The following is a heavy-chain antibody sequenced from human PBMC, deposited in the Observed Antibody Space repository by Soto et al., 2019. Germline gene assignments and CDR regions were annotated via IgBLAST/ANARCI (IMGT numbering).Heavy chain of an antibody. V-gene: IGHV1-8*01. J-gene: IGHJ4*02. CDR1: GYTFTSYD. Sequence: QVQLVQSGAEVKKPGASVKVSCKASGYTFTSYDINWVRQATGQGLEWMGWMDPNSGNTGYAQKFQGRVTMTRNTYISTAYIELSSLRSEDTAVYYCARGTFTYYYDSSDDYWGQGTLVTVSS. CDR2: MDPNSGNT. CDR3: ARGTFTYYYDSSDDY. D-gene: IGHD3-22*01.